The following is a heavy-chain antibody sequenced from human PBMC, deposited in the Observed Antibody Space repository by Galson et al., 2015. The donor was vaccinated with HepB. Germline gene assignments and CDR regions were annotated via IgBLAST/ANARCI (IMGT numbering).Heavy chain of an antibody. CDR3: ARGNYDFWSGMRGYYYYYYMDV. V-gene: IGHV1-3*01. J-gene: IGHJ6*03. Sequence: SVKVSCKASGYTFTSYAMHWVRQAPGQRLEWMGWINAGNGNTKYSQKFQGRVTITRDTSASTAYMELSSLRSDDTAVYYCARGNYDFWSGMRGYYYYYYMDVWGKGTTVTVSS. CDR1: GYTFTSYA. CDR2: INAGNGNT. D-gene: IGHD3-3*01.